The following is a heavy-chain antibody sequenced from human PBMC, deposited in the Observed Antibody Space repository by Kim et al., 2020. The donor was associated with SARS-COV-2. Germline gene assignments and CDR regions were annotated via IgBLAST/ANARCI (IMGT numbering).Heavy chain of an antibody. J-gene: IGHJ4*02. D-gene: IGHD3-22*01. CDR3: ARREYYYDSSGYYYSFLDY. Sequence: GRFTISRDNAKNSLYLQMNSLGAEDTAVYYCARREYYYDSSGYYYSFLDYWGQGTLVTVSS. V-gene: IGHV3-11*06.